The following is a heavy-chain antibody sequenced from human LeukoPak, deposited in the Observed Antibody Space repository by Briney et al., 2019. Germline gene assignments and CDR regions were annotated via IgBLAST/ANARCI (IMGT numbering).Heavy chain of an antibody. Sequence: PGGSLRLSCAASGFTFSSYAMSWVRQAPGKGLEWVSGLTGSGNTAYYADSVKGRFTISRDNSKNTLYLQMSSLRVEDTAMYYCAKDVRNTVWYKESWSQGTLVSVSS. V-gene: IGHV3-23*01. CDR2: LTGSGNTA. D-gene: IGHD2-8*01. J-gene: IGHJ5*02. CDR3: AKDVRNTVWYKES. CDR1: GFTFSSYA.